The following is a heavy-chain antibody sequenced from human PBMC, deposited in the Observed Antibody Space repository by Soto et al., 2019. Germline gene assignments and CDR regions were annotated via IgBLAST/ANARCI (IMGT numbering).Heavy chain of an antibody. V-gene: IGHV2-5*02. CDR1: GFSLSTSGVG. CDR2: IYWDDDK. D-gene: IGHD6-6*01. Sequence: GSGPTLVNPTQTLTLTCTFSGFSLSTSGVGVGWIRQPPGKALEWLALIYWDDDKRYSPSLKSRLTITKDTSKNQVVLTMTNMDPVDTATYYCANRQGSIAAGDAFDIWGQGTMVTVSS. CDR3: ANRQGSIAAGDAFDI. J-gene: IGHJ3*02.